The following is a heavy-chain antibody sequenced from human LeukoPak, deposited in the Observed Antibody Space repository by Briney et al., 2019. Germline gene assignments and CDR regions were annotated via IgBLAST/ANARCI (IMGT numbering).Heavy chain of an antibody. Sequence: ASVKVSCKASGYTLTSYDINWVRQATGQGLGWLGWMNPNSGNTGYAQKFQGRVTMTRNTSISTAYMELSSLRSEDTAVYYCAIPRYCSGGSCYSLGYWGQGTLVTVSS. V-gene: IGHV1-8*01. J-gene: IGHJ4*02. CDR1: GYTLTSYD. CDR3: AIPRYCSGGSCYSLGY. CDR2: MNPNSGNT. D-gene: IGHD2-15*01.